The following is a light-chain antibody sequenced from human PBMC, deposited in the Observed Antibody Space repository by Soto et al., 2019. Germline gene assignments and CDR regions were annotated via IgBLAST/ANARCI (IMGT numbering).Light chain of an antibody. CDR1: QSISSW. CDR3: QQYKQWT. Sequence: DIQMTQSPSTLSASVGDRVTITCRASQSISSWLAWYQQTPGKAPKLLIYDASSLESGVPSRFSGSGSGTEFTLTISSLQPDDFATYYCQQYKQWTFGQGTKVDIK. J-gene: IGKJ1*01. V-gene: IGKV1-5*01. CDR2: DAS.